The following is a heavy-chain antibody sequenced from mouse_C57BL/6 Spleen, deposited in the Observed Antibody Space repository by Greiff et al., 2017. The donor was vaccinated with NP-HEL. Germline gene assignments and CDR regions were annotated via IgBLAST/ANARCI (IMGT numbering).Heavy chain of an antibody. CDR1: GYTFTSYW. Sequence: QVQLQQPGTELVKPGASVKLSCKASGYTFTSYWMHWVKQRPGQGLEWIGNINPSNGGTNYNEKFKSKATLTVDKSSSTAYMQLSSLTSEDSAVYYCAREDSNWDVFYYAMDYWGQGTSVTVSS. CDR3: AREDSNWDVFYYAMDY. V-gene: IGHV1-53*01. D-gene: IGHD4-1*01. J-gene: IGHJ4*01. CDR2: INPSNGGT.